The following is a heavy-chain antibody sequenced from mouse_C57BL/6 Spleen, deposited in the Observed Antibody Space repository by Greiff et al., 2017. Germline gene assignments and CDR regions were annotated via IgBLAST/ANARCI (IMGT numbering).Heavy chain of an antibody. D-gene: IGHD2-4*01. CDR2: IYPGDGDT. V-gene: IGHV1-82*01. Sequence: QVQLQQSGPELVKPGASVKISCKASGYAFSSSWMNWVKQRPGKGLEWIGRIYPGDGDTNYNGKFNGKATLTADKSSSTAYMLLSSLTSEESAVFFCARSLLYYDDDADDDWGQGTTLTVSS. CDR3: ARSLLYYDDDADDD. CDR1: GYAFSSSW. J-gene: IGHJ2*01.